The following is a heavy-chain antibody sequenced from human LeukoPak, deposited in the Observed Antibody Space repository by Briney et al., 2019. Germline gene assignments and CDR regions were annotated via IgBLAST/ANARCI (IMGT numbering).Heavy chain of an antibody. D-gene: IGHD1-1*01. Sequence: GGSLRLSCAASGFTFSNYAMSGVRQAPGKGLEWVSGISGSSGGTNYADPVKGRFTISRDNSRNTLYLQMNSLRAEDTAIYYCAKDGGPTVFYYFDYWGQGPLITVSS. CDR3: AKDGGPTVFYYFDY. CDR2: ISGSSGGT. CDR1: GFTFSNYA. J-gene: IGHJ4*02. V-gene: IGHV3-23*01.